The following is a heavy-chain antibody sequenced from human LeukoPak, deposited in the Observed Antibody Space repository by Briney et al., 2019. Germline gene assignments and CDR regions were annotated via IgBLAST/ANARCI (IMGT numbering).Heavy chain of an antibody. V-gene: IGHV1-46*01. Sequence: ASVKVSCKASGYTFINNWMHWVRQAPGQGLEWMGIINPSGGSTSYAQKFQGRVTMTRDMSTSTVYMELSSLRSEDTAVYYCARDSGSGWYGFDYWGQGTLVTVSS. CDR1: GYTFINNW. D-gene: IGHD6-19*01. J-gene: IGHJ4*02. CDR3: ARDSGSGWYGFDY. CDR2: INPSGGST.